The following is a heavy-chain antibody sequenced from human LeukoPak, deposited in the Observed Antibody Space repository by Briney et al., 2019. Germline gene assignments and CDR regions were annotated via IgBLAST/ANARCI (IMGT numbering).Heavy chain of an antibody. V-gene: IGHV4-61*02. CDR3: ARDQQRLYADGAFDI. CDR1: GGSISSGSYY. CDR2: IYTSGST. D-gene: IGHD6-25*01. Sequence: PSETLSLTCTVSGGSISSGSYYWSWIRQPAGKGLEWIGRIYTSGSTNYNPSLKSRVTISVDTSKNQFSLKLSSVTAADTAVYYCARDQQRLYADGAFDIWGQGTMVTVSS. J-gene: IGHJ3*02.